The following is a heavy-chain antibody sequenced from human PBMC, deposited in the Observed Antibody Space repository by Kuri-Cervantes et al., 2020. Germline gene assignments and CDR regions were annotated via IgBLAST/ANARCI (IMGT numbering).Heavy chain of an antibody. J-gene: IGHJ3*02. D-gene: IGHD3-22*01. V-gene: IGHV1-69*05. CDR3: ARGHYGSSGPPLDI. CDR2: IIPLFGTP. CDR1: GYTFTGFY. Sequence: SVKVSCKASGYTFTGFYIHWVRQAPEQGLEWMGGIIPLFGTPNYAQKFQGRVTITRDEFTSTAYMELNSLISEDTAVYYCARGHYGSSGPPLDIWGQGTMVTVSS.